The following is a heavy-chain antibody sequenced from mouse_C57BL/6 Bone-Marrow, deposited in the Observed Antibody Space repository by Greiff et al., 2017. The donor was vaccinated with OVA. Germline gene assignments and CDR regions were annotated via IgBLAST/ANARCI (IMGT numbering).Heavy chain of an antibody. CDR2: TDPSDSYS. Sequence: VQLQQPGAALVRPGTSVMLFCKSSGYPFTSYWMHCVKQRPGQGLEWIGVTDPSDSYSNYNQKFKGKATFTVDTSSSTAYMQLSSLTSEDSAVYYCARRNRAWFAYWGQGTLVTVSA. J-gene: IGHJ3*01. V-gene: IGHV1-59*01. CDR1: GYPFTSYW. CDR3: ARRNRAWFAY.